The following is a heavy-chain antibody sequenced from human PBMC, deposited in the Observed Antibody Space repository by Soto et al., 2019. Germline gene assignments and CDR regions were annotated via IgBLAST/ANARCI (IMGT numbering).Heavy chain of an antibody. CDR1: GFTFSSYS. J-gene: IGHJ4*02. V-gene: IGHV3-48*02. Sequence: GGSLSLSCAASGFTFSSYSMNWVRQAPGKGLEWVSYISSSSSTIYYADSVKGRFTISRDNAKNSLYLQMNSLRDEDTAVYYCARSIAARPGIAAAGSGYWGQGTLVTVSS. D-gene: IGHD6-13*01. CDR3: ARSIAARPGIAAAGSGY. CDR2: ISSSSSTI.